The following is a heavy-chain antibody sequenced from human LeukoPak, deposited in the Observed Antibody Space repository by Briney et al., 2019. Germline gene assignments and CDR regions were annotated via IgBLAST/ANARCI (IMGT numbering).Heavy chain of an antibody. D-gene: IGHD5-18*01. CDR2: IYPGDSDT. V-gene: IGHV5-51*01. CDR1: GYSFTSYW. CDR3: VRLVDTAMVSYGMDV. J-gene: IGHJ6*02. Sequence: GESLKISCKGSGYSFTSYWIGRVRQMPGKGLEWMGIIYPGDSDTRYSPSFQGQVTISADKSISTAYLQWSSLKASDAAMYYCVRLVDTAMVSYGMDVWGQGTTVTVSS.